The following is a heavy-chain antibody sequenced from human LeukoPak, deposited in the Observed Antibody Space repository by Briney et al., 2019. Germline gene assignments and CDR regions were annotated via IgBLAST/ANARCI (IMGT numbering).Heavy chain of an antibody. J-gene: IGHJ4*02. CDR3: ATRYSGYDSPPSDY. D-gene: IGHD5-12*01. CDR1: GGSFSGYY. Sequence: SETLSLTCAVYGGSFSGYYWSWIRQPPGKGLEWIGEINHSGSTNYNPSLKSRVTISVDTSKNQFSLKLSSVTAADTAVYYCATRYSGYDSPPSDYWGQGTLVTVSS. CDR2: INHSGST. V-gene: IGHV4-34*01.